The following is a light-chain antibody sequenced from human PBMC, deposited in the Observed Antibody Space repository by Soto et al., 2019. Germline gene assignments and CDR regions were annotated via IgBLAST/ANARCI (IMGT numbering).Light chain of an antibody. Sequence: QSVLTQPASVSGSPGQSITISCTGTSSDIGDSNYVSWYQQHPGEAPKLVIYDVSTRPSGVSNRFSGSKSANTASLTISGLQAEDEADYYCSSFRSSSTSYVFGTGTKVTV. V-gene: IGLV2-14*03. CDR1: SSDIGDSNY. CDR3: SSFRSSSTSYV. J-gene: IGLJ1*01. CDR2: DVS.